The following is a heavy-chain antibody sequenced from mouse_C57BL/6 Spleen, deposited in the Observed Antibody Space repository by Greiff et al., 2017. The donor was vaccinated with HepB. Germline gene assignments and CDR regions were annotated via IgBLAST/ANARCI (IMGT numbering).Heavy chain of an antibody. CDR3: TDYDCPCAY. Sequence: EVQLVESGGGLVQPGGSMKLSCVASGFTFSNYWMNWVRQSPEKGLEWVAQIRLKSDTYATHYAESVKGRFTISRDDSESSVYLQMNNLRADDTGIYYCTDYDCPCAYWGQGTLLTVSA. V-gene: IGHV6-3*01. D-gene: IGHD2-4*01. J-gene: IGHJ3*01. CDR1: GFTFSNYW. CDR2: IRLKSDTYAT.